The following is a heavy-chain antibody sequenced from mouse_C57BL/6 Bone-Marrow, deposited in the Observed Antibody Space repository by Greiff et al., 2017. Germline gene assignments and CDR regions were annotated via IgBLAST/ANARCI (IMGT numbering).Heavy chain of an antibody. J-gene: IGHJ4*01. CDR1: GFNIKDDY. D-gene: IGHD2-3*01. V-gene: IGHV14-4*01. CDR3: TFDGPYYAMDY. Sequence: VQLQQSGAELVRPGASVKLSCTASGFNIKDDYMHWVKQRPEQGLEWIGWIDPENGDTEYASKFQGKATITADTSSTTAYLQLSSLTSEDTAVYYCTFDGPYYAMDYWGQGTSVTVSS. CDR2: IDPENGDT.